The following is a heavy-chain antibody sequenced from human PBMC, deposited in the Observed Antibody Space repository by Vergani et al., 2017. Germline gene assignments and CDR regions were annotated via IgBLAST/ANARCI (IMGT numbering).Heavy chain of an antibody. J-gene: IGHJ3*02. CDR2: IIPIFGTA. D-gene: IGHD3-22*01. V-gene: IGHV1-69*01. CDR3: ARIGTYYYDSSGYYPPGSDAFDI. CDR1: GGTFSSYA. Sequence: QVQLVQSGAEVKKPGSSVKVSCKASGGTFSSYAISWVRQAPGQGLEWMGGIIPIFGTANYAQKFQGRVTITADESTSTAYMELSSLRSEDTAVYYCARIGTYYYDSSGYYPPGSDAFDIWGQGTMVTVYS.